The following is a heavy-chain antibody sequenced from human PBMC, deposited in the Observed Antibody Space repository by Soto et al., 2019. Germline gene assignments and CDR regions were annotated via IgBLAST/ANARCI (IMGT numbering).Heavy chain of an antibody. V-gene: IGHV3-74*01. CDR3: ARFYFDSSGYLPSPYYYYYGMDV. CDR1: GFTFSSYW. D-gene: IGHD3-22*01. Sequence: PGGSLRLSCAASGFTFSSYWMHWARQAPGKGLVWLSHIDSDGSSTTYADFVKGRFTISRDNAKNMVYLQMNSLRAEDTAVYYCARFYFDSSGYLPSPYYYYYGMDVWGQGTTVTVSS. CDR2: IDSDGSST. J-gene: IGHJ6*02.